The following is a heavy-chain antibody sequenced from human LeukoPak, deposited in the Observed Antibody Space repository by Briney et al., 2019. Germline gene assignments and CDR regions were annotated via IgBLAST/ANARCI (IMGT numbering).Heavy chain of an antibody. D-gene: IGHD2-2*01. CDR3: AKGGEDCSSTSCINWFDP. J-gene: IGHJ5*02. V-gene: IGHV3-23*01. Sequence: PGGSLRLSCAASGFTFSSYAMSWVRQAPGKGLEWVSAISGSGGSTYYADSVKGRLTISRDNSKNTLYLQMNSLRAEDTAVYYCAKGGEDCSSTSCINWFDPWGQGTLVTVSS. CDR2: ISGSGGST. CDR1: GFTFSSYA.